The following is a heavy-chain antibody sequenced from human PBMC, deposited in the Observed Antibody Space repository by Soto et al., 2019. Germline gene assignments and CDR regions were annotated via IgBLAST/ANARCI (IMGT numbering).Heavy chain of an antibody. CDR3: ARSATIFGVVIIQSYYYGMDV. V-gene: IGHV4-34*01. CDR2: INHSGST. Sequence: PSETLSLTCAVYGGSFSGYYWSWIRQPPGKGLEGIGEINHSGSTNYNPSLKSRVTISVDTSKNQFSLKLSSVTTADTAVYYCARSATIFGVVIIQSYYYGMDVWGQGTTVTVSS. CDR1: GGSFSGYY. J-gene: IGHJ6*02. D-gene: IGHD3-3*01.